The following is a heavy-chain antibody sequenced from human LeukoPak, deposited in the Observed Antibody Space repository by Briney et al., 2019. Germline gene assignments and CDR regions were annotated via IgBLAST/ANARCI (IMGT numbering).Heavy chain of an antibody. V-gene: IGHV4-34*01. CDR3: ARGGIAAAGNDY. J-gene: IGHJ4*02. CDR2: INHSGSA. CDR1: GGSFSGYY. Sequence: SETLSLTCAVYGGSFSGYYWSWIRQPPGKGLEWIGEINHSGSANYNPSLKSRVTISVDTSKNQFSLKLSSVTAADTAVYYCARGGIAAAGNDYWGQGTLVTVSS. D-gene: IGHD6-13*01.